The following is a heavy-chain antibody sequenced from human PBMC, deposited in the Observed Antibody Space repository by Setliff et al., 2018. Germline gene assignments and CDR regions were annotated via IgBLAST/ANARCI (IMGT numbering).Heavy chain of an antibody. J-gene: IGHJ3*02. Sequence: GGSLRLSCAASGFTFSSYNMDWVRQAPGKGLEWVAFIRYDGSNKYYADSVKGRFTISRDNSKNTLYLQMNSLRAEDTAVYYCANSMPNYYDSSGYYSGSLSDAFDIWGQGTMVTVSS. CDR1: GFTFSSYN. CDR2: IRYDGSNK. V-gene: IGHV3-30*02. CDR3: ANSMPNYYDSSGYYSGSLSDAFDI. D-gene: IGHD3-22*01.